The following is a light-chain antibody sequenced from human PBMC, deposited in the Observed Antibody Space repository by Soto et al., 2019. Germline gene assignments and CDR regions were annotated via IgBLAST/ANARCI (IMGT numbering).Light chain of an antibody. CDR3: QKYNSAPWT. CDR2: VAS. J-gene: IGKJ1*01. CDR1: QGISNH. V-gene: IGKV1-27*01. Sequence: DIQMTQSPSSLSASVGDRVTITCRTSQGISNHLAWYQQQPGKVPKLLIYVASTLQSGVPSRFSGSGSGTDFTLTISSLQPEDVATYYCQKYNSAPWTFGQGIKVEIK.